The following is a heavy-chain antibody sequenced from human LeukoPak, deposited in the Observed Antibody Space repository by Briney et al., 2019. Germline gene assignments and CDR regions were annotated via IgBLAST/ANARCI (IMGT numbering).Heavy chain of an antibody. Sequence: GGSLRLSCAASGFTFSSYSMNWVRQAPGKGLEWVSYISSRSSTIYYADSVKGRFTISRDNAKNSLYLQMSSLRAEDTAVYYCAKGRGDIVGTIDQWGQGTLVTVSS. V-gene: IGHV3-48*01. CDR3: AKGRGDIVGTIDQ. J-gene: IGHJ4*02. CDR1: GFTFSSYS. CDR2: ISSRSSTI. D-gene: IGHD5-12*01.